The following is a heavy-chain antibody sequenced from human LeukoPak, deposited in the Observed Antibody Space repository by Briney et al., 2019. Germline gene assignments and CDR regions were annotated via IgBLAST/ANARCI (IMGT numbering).Heavy chain of an antibody. CDR1: GFTFSSYV. J-gene: IGHJ4*02. CDR3: AKTAYSSGWYDHY. V-gene: IGHV3-23*01. Sequence: PGGSLRLSCAASGFTFSSYVMSWVRQAPGKGLEWVSAISGSGGSTYYADSVKGRFTISRDNSKNTLYLQMNSLGAEDTAVYYCAKTAYSSGWYDHYWGQGTLVTVSS. D-gene: IGHD6-19*01. CDR2: ISGSGGST.